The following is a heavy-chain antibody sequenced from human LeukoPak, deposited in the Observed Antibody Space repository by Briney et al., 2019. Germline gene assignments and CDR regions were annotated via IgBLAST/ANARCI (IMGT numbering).Heavy chain of an antibody. CDR1: GSRFTSYW. CDR2: IYPGDSDT. J-gene: IGHJ4*02. D-gene: IGHD3-3*01. CDR3: ARTAKMYYDFWSGYYFDY. Sequence: GESLKISCKGSGSRFTSYWIGWVRQMPGKGLEWMGIIYPGDSDTRYSPSFQGQVTISADKSISTAYLQWSSLKASGTAMYYCARTAKMYYDFWSGYYFDYWGQGTLVTVSS. V-gene: IGHV5-51*01.